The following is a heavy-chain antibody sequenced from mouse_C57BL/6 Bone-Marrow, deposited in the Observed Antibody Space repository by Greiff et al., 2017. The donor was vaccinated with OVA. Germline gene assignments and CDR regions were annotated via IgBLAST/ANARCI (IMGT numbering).Heavy chain of an antibody. V-gene: IGHV1-26*01. CDR2: INPNNGGT. CDR1: GYTFTDYY. J-gene: IGHJ4*01. D-gene: IGHD3-3*01. CDR3: ARWGLWAMDY. Sequence: EVQLQQSGPELVKPGASVKISCKASGYTFTDYYMNWVKQSHGKSLEWIGDINPNNGGTSYNQKFKGKATLTVDKSSSTAYMEPRSLTSEDSAVYYCARWGLWAMDYWGQGTSVTVSS.